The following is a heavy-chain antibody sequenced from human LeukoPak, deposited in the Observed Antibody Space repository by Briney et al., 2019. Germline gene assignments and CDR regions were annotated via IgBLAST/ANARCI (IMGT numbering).Heavy chain of an antibody. CDR1: GGSISSYY. Sequence: SETLSLTCTVSGGSISSYYWSWIRQPPGKGLEWIGYIYTSGSTNYNPSLKSRVTISVDTSKNLFSLKLSSVTAADTAVYYCARQRPAAIFDYWGQGTLVTVSS. D-gene: IGHD2-2*01. V-gene: IGHV4-4*09. CDR2: IYTSGST. J-gene: IGHJ4*02. CDR3: ARQRPAAIFDY.